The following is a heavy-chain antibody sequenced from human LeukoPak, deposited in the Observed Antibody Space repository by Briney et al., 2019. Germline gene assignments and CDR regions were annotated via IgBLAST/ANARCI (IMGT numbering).Heavy chain of an antibody. D-gene: IGHD1-7*01. Sequence: SETLSLTCTVSSGSISTSNYYWSWIRQPPGKGLEWIGEINHSGSTNYNPSLKSRVTISVDTSKNQFSLKLSSVTAADTAVYYCARVRDHFHNWNYGYYYYYMDVWGKGTTVTVSS. CDR3: ARVRDHFHNWNYGYYYYYMDV. J-gene: IGHJ6*03. CDR2: INHSGST. CDR1: SGSISTSNYY. V-gene: IGHV4-39*07.